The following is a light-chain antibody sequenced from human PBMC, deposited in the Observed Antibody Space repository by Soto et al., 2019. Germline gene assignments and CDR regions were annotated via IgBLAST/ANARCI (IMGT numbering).Light chain of an antibody. Sequence: QSALTQPASVSGSPGQSITISCTGASSDVGSYTSVSWYQHHPGKAPKLIIYDVRKRPSGLSDRFSGSKSGNTASLTISGLQAEDEADYYCSSYTTSSTVFGGGTKLTVL. V-gene: IGLV2-14*03. CDR2: DVR. J-gene: IGLJ2*01. CDR1: SSDVGSYTS. CDR3: SSYTTSSTV.